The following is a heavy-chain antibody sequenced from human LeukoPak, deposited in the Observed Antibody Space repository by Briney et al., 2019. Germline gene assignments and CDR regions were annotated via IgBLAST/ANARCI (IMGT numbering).Heavy chain of an antibody. V-gene: IGHV1-69*04. J-gene: IGHJ4*02. D-gene: IGHD6-19*01. Sequence: SVKVSCKASGGTFSSYAISWVRQAPGQGLEWMGRIIPILGIANCAQKFQGRVTITADKSTSTAYMELSSLRSEDTAVYYCASGYSSGWYVSIDYWGQGTLVTVSS. CDR2: IIPILGIA. CDR3: ASGYSSGWYVSIDY. CDR1: GGTFSSYA.